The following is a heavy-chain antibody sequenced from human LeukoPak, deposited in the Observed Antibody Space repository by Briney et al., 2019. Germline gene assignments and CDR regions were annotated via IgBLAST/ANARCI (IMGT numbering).Heavy chain of an antibody. CDR1: GYAISSNYY. CDR3: ARRWPTTTETTD. CDR2: VYHSGST. Sequence: KPSETLSLTCAVSGYAISSNYYWGWIRQPPGKGLEWIGSVYHSGSTYYNPSLKSRVTISIDTSKNQFSLNLTSVTAADTAVYYCARRWPTTTETTDWGQGTLVTVSS. D-gene: IGHD4-11*01. V-gene: IGHV4-38-2*01. J-gene: IGHJ4*02.